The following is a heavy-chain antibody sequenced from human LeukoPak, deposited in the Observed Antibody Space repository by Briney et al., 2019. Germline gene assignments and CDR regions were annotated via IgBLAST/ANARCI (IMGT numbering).Heavy chain of an antibody. J-gene: IGHJ3*02. CDR1: GGSISSSNW. CDR3: AYMGTAVTTRKHDAFDI. CDR2: IYHSGST. Sequence: TSETLSLTCAVSGGSISSSNWWSWVRQPPGKGLEWIGEIYHSGSTNYNPSLKSRVTISVDKSKNQFSLKLSSVTAADTAVYYCAYMGTAVTTRKHDAFDIWGQGTMVTVSS. V-gene: IGHV4-4*02. D-gene: IGHD4-17*01.